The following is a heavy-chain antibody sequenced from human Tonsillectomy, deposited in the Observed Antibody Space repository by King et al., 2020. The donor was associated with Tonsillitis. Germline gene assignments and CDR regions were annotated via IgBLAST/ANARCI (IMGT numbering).Heavy chain of an antibody. CDR2: SRDKDVSYTT. V-gene: IGHV3-72*01. CDR1: GLTFSDNY. D-gene: IGHD2-15*01. CDR3: ARAYCSGGSCYAGGY. J-gene: IGHJ4*02. Sequence: VQLVESGGGLVQPGGSLRLSCVAAGLTFSDNYIDWVRQAPGGGRECVGRSRDKDVSYTTEYAASVEGRVTISRDDAKNSLYLQMNSLTTGDTAVYYCARAYCSGGSCYAGGYWGQGTLVTVSS.